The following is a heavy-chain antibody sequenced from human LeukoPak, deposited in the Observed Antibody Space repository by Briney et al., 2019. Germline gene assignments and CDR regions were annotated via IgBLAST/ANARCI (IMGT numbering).Heavy chain of an antibody. CDR3: ASEAAAGPFDY. CDR2: IYTSGST. Sequence: SETLSLTCTVSGGSISSYYWSWIRQPAGKGLEWIGRIYTSGSTNYNPSLKSRVTMSVDTSKNRFSLKPSSVTAADTVVYYCASEAAAGPFDYWGQGTLVTVSS. V-gene: IGHV4-4*07. J-gene: IGHJ4*02. D-gene: IGHD6-25*01. CDR1: GGSISSYY.